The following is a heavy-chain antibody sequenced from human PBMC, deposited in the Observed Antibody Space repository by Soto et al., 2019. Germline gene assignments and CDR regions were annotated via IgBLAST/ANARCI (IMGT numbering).Heavy chain of an antibody. D-gene: IGHD2-2*01. V-gene: IGHV5-51*01. CDR3: ARGVPAAPYYYYGMDV. Sequence: PGESLKISCKGSGYIFSSYWIGWGLQGPGEGLEWMGIIYPGDSDTRYSPSFQGQVTISADKSISTAYPQWSSLKASDTAMYYCARGVPAAPYYYYGMDVWGQGTTVTVSS. J-gene: IGHJ6*02. CDR2: IYPGDSDT. CDR1: GYIFSSYW.